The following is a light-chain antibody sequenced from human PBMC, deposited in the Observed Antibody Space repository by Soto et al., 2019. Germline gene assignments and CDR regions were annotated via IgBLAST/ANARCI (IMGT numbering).Light chain of an antibody. V-gene: IGKV3-11*01. Sequence: EIVWTQSPATLSLSPGERATLSCRASQSVSSYLAWYQQKPGQAPRLLIYDASNRSTGIPARFSGSGSGTDFTLTISSLEPEDFAVYYCQQRGTFGQGTRLEIK. J-gene: IGKJ5*01. CDR1: QSVSSY. CDR2: DAS. CDR3: QQRGT.